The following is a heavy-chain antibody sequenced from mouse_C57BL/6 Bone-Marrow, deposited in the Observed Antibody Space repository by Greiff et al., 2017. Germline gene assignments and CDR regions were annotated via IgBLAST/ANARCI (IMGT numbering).Heavy chain of an antibody. CDR3: ARYYGSRNWYFDV. Sequence: VKLQQPGAELVRPGSSVKLSCKASGYTFTSYWMHWVKQRPIQGLEWIGNIDPSDSETHYNQKFKDKATLTVDKSSSTAYMQLSSLTSEDSAVYYCARYYGSRNWYFDVWGTGTTVTVSS. D-gene: IGHD1-1*01. CDR2: IDPSDSET. J-gene: IGHJ1*03. CDR1: GYTFTSYW. V-gene: IGHV1-52*01.